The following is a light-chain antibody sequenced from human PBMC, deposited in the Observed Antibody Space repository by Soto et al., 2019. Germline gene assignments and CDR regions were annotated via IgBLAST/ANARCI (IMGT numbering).Light chain of an antibody. J-gene: IGKJ5*01. V-gene: IGKV3-11*01. CDR1: QSVSSY. CDR2: XAS. CDR3: QQRHMWPIT. Sequence: EIVLTQSPATLSLPPGDRATLSCRASQSVSSYLAWYQQKPGQAPRLLIYXASXXXXGIPARFSGSGSGTEFTITIXSLXPEDFAVYYCQQRHMWPITFGQGTRLEI.